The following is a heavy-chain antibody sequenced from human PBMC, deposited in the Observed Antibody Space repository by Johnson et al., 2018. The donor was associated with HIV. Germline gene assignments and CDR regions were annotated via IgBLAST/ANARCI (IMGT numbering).Heavy chain of an antibody. CDR2: FSGSGDNT. V-gene: IGHV3-23*04. Sequence: VHLVESGGGLVQPGGSLRLSCAASGFTFSSYAMSWVRQAPGKGLEWVSTFSGSGDNTYYADSVRGRFAISRDNSKNTLYLQLNSLRAEDTAVYYCARLAIDYSSGWYGLAFDIWGQGTMVTVSS. D-gene: IGHD6-19*01. CDR3: ARLAIDYSSGWYGLAFDI. CDR1: GFTFSSYA. J-gene: IGHJ3*02.